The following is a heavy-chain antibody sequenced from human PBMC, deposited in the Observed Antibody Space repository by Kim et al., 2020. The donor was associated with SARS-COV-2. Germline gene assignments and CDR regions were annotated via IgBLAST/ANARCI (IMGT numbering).Heavy chain of an antibody. CDR3: AKEGGYSLWY. J-gene: IGHJ4*02. D-gene: IGHD5-18*01. CDR2: ISYDGSNK. CDR1: GFTFSSYG. V-gene: IGHV3-30*18. Sequence: GGSLRLSCAASGFTFSSYGMHWVRQAPGKGLEWVAVISYDGSNKYYADSVKGRFTISRDNSKNTLYLQMNSLRAEDTAVYYCAKEGGYSLWYLGQGTLVTVSS.